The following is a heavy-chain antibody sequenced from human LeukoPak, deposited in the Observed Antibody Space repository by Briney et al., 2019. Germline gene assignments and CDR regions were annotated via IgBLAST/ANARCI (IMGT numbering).Heavy chain of an antibody. Sequence: SETLSLTCAVYGGSFSGYYWSWIRQPPGKGLEWIGEINHSGSTYYNPSLKSRVTISVDTSKNQFSLKLSSVTAADTAVYYCASDYDILTGYHRGGHAFDIWGQGTMVTVSS. CDR3: ASDYDILTGYHRGGHAFDI. CDR2: INHSGST. J-gene: IGHJ3*02. V-gene: IGHV4-34*01. CDR1: GGSFSGYY. D-gene: IGHD3-9*01.